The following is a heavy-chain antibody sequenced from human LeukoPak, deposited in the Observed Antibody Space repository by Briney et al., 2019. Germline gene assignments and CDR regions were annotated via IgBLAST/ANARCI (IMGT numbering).Heavy chain of an antibody. Sequence: SETLSLTCTVSGASVTSTSYYWGWIRQPPGKGLEWIGYIYYSGSTNYNPSLKSRVTISVDTSKNQFSLKLSSVTAADTAVYYCASALSSSWWDYWGQGTLVTVSS. CDR3: ASALSSSWWDY. J-gene: IGHJ4*02. V-gene: IGHV4-61*05. CDR1: GASVTSTSYY. CDR2: IYYSGST. D-gene: IGHD6-13*01.